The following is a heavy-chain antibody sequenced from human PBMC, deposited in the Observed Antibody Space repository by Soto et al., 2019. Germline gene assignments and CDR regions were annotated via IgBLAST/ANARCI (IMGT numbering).Heavy chain of an antibody. V-gene: IGHV2-5*02. CDR2: IYWDDDK. Sequence: SGPTLVNPTQTLTLTCTFSGFSFSTSGVGVGRIRQPPGKALEWLALIYWDDDKRYSPSLKSSLTITKDTSKNQVVLTMTNMDPVDTATYYCAHSTDLRHYGSGNPYLDYFDYWGQGTLVTVSS. CDR3: AHSTDLRHYGSGNPYLDYFDY. CDR1: GFSFSTSGVG. J-gene: IGHJ4*02. D-gene: IGHD3-10*01.